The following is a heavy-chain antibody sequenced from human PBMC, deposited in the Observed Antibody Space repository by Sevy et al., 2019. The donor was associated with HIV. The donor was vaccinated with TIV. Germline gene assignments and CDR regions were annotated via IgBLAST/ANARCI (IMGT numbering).Heavy chain of an antibody. CDR2: IRTTASGGTT. CDR1: GFTFGDYA. V-gene: IGHV3-49*03. CDR3: TRSFSVTWYPHY. Sequence: CLRLSCTTSGFTFGDYAMGCFRQAPGKGLEWVGFIRTTASGGTTDYAASVKGTFIISRDDSKSIAYLQMNSLKTEDTAVYYCTRSFSVTWYPHYWGQGTLVTVSS. D-gene: IGHD6-13*01. J-gene: IGHJ4*02.